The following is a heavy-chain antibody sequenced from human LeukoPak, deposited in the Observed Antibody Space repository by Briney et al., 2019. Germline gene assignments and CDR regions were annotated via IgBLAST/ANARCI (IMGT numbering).Heavy chain of an antibody. J-gene: IGHJ3*02. V-gene: IGHV3-7*01. CDR1: GFTFSSYW. D-gene: IGHD3-22*01. CDR3: ARDHYYDSSGYTPACDAFDI. Sequence: GGSLRLSCAASGFTFSSYWMSWVRQAPGKGLEWVANIKQDGSEKYYVDSVKGRFTISRDNAKNSLYLQMNSLRAEDTAVYYCARDHYYDSSGYTPACDAFDIWGQGTMVTVSS. CDR2: IKQDGSEK.